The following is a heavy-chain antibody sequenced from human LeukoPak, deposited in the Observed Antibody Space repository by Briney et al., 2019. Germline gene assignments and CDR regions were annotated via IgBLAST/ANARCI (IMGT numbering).Heavy chain of an antibody. CDR3: ARHGPLLRYFDWLFESETRGHFDY. Sequence: SETLSLTCTVSGDSISSGDYYWSWIRQPAGKGLEWIGRISSSGSTNYNPSLKSRVTISVDTSKNQFSLKLSSVTAADTAVYYCARHGPLLRYFDWLFESETRGHFDYWGQGTLVTVSS. CDR2: ISSSGST. J-gene: IGHJ4*02. CDR1: GDSISSGDYY. V-gene: IGHV4-61*02. D-gene: IGHD3-9*01.